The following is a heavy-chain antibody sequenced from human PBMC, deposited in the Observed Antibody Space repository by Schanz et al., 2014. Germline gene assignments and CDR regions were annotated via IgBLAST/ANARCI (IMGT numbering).Heavy chain of an antibody. Sequence: SCVSSGFMFQVYAIHWVRQAPGKGLEWVSGLSWNSGSKLYEDSVKGRFTISRSNAKNSLFLQMNRRKADDTAIDYCVTDYAIAAQNYCDSWGQGTLVDASA. V-gene: IGHV3-9*01. CDR2: LSWNSGSK. J-gene: IGHJ4*02. CDR3: VTDYAIAAQNYCDS. D-gene: IGHD6-6*01. CDR1: GFMFQVYA.